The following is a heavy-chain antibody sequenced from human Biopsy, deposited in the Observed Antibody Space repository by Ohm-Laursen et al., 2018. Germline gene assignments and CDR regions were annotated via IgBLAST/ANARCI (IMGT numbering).Heavy chain of an antibody. D-gene: IGHD3-16*01. CDR1: GGSIKSYY. J-gene: IGHJ3*01. CDR3: ARDLRGRGRNWGPSFGAFDV. V-gene: IGHV4-59*01. CDR2: IYYTGHT. Sequence: PPGTLSLTCPVSGGSIKSYYWNWIRQSPGKGLEWIGFIYYTGHTNYNPSLKSRATISVDTSKNQFSLKVISVTAADTAVYYCARDLRGRGRNWGPSFGAFDVWGQGAKVIVSS.